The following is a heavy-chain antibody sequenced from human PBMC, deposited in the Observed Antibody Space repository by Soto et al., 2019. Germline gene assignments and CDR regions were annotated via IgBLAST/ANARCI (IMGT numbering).Heavy chain of an antibody. D-gene: IGHD6-13*01. CDR2: IHYSGST. CDR3: ARRLFTSTWPSYFDY. J-gene: IGHJ4*02. Sequence: SETLSLTCTVSGGSISSSSYYWGWIRQPPGKGLEWIGCIHYSGSTYYNPSLRSRVTSSVDTSKNQFSLKVSSVTAADTAVYYCARRLFTSTWPSYFDYWGQGTPVTVSS. CDR1: GGSISSSSYY. V-gene: IGHV4-39*01.